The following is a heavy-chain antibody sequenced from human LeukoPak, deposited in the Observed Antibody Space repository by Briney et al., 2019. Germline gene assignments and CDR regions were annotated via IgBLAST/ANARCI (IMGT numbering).Heavy chain of an antibody. CDR1: GYYFISYL. J-gene: IGHJ3*02. CDR2: INPGNGNT. V-gene: IGHV1-3*01. D-gene: IGHD1-1*01. Sequence: ASVKVSCKASGYYFISYLMHWVRQAPGQRLEWMGWINPGNGNTKYSQNFQGRVTITKDTSASTAYMGLSSLRSEDTAVYYCARERDDDPFDIWGQGTLVIVSS. CDR3: ARERDDDPFDI.